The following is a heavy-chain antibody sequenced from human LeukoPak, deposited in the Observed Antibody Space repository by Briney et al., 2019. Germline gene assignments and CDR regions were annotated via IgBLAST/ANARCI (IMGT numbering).Heavy chain of an antibody. V-gene: IGHV4-39*07. CDR3: ARKPIVNSAWYYFDY. CDR1: GGSINSGTYY. Sequence: SETLSLTCTVSGGSINSGTYYWSWIRQPPGKGLEWIGNIYYSGSAYYNPSLKSRVTMSVDTSKNQFSLKLSSVTAADTAVYYCARKPIVNSAWYYFDYWGQGTLVTVSS. J-gene: IGHJ4*02. D-gene: IGHD3-22*01. CDR2: IYYSGSA.